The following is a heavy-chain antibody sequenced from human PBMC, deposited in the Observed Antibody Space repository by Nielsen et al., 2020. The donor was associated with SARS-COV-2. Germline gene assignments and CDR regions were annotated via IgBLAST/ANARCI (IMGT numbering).Heavy chain of an antibody. J-gene: IGHJ4*02. CDR2: INHSGST. CDR3: ARRPAGRTAMVTTDY. Sequence: SETLSFTCAVYGGSFSGYYWSWIRQPPGKGLEWIGEINHSGSTNYNPSLKSRVTISVDTSKNQFSLKLSSVTAADTAVYYCARRPAGRTAMVTTDYWGQGTLVTVSS. V-gene: IGHV4-34*01. D-gene: IGHD5-18*01. CDR1: GGSFSGYY.